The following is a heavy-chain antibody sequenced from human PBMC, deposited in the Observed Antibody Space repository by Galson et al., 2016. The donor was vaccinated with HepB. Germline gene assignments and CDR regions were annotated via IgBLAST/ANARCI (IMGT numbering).Heavy chain of an antibody. Sequence: SLRLSCAASGFTFSKYSMNWVRQAPGMRLEWVSSISLSNSYIYYADSVQGRFTISRDNAKNSLYLQMNSLRAEDTAVYYCVRDKEDSSGYFGYWGQGTLVTVAS. D-gene: IGHD3-22*01. J-gene: IGHJ4*02. CDR3: VRDKEDSSGYFGY. CDR1: GFTFSKYS. CDR2: ISLSNSYI. V-gene: IGHV3-21*01.